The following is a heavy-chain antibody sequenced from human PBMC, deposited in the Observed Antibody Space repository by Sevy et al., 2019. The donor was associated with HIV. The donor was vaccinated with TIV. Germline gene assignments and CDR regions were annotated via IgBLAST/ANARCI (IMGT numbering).Heavy chain of an antibody. Sequence: GGSLRLSCSTSGFNFSEHFMEWVRQAPGKGLEWIGRCRNKPDRFTTEYAASVKGRFTISRDDSKSSLYLQMSGLQADDTALYFCVRADKNFYIDFWGQGTLVTVSS. CDR1: GFNFSEHF. CDR2: CRNKPDRFTT. CDR3: VRADKNFYIDF. J-gene: IGHJ4*02. V-gene: IGHV3-72*01.